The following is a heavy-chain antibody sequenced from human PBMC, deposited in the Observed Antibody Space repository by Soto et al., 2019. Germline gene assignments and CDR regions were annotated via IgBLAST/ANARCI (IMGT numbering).Heavy chain of an antibody. CDR3: AKRKDSSGYYYFDY. V-gene: IGHV3-23*01. Sequence: GSLRLSCAAAWFTARTDYMSWVRKGTGKGVEWVSAISGSGGSTYYADSVKGRFTISRDNSKNTLDLQVNSLRAEDTAVYYCAKRKDSSGYYYFDYWGQGTLVPVSS. CDR2: ISGSGGST. D-gene: IGHD3-22*01. J-gene: IGHJ4*02. CDR1: WFTARTDY.